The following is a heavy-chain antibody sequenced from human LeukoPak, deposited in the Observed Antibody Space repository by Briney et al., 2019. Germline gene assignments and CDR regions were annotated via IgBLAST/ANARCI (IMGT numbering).Heavy chain of an antibody. V-gene: IGHV3-23*01. J-gene: IGHJ4*02. CDR3: AKGPRALEHSTHFFDF. CDR2: IRGSGTST. CDR1: GFTFSSYG. Sequence: GGTLRLSCAGSGFTFSSYGMSWVRQAPGKGLEWVSCIRGSGTSTYYADSVKGRFTISRDNSKNTLYLQMNSLRAEDTALYYCAKGPRALEHSTHFFDFWGQGALVTVSS. D-gene: IGHD1/OR15-1a*01.